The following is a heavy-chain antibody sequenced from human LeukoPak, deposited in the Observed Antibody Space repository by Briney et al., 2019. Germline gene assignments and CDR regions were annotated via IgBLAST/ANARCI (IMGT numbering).Heavy chain of an antibody. CDR3: ARAGGRSSRQRSIDN. D-gene: IGHD1-14*01. V-gene: IGHV3-30*04. CDR1: GFIFSNYA. J-gene: IGHJ4*02. CDR2: ISYDGSNR. Sequence: GGSLRLSCAASGFIFSNYAMHWVRQAPGKGLEWVAVISYDGSNRYYADSVRGRFTISRDNSKNTLYLLMNSLRIEDTAVYYCARAGGRSSRQRSIDNWGQGTLVTVSS.